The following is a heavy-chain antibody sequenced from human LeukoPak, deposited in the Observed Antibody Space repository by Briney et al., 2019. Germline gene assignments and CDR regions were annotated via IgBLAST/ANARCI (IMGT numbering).Heavy chain of an antibody. CDR1: GFTFDDYA. V-gene: IGHV3-9*01. CDR3: AKDIRVRGASDAFDI. J-gene: IGHJ3*02. D-gene: IGHD3-10*01. Sequence: GGSLRLSCAASGFTFDDYAMHWVRQAPGKGLEWVSGISWNSGSIGYADSVKGRFTISRDNAKNSLYLQMNSLRAEDTALYYCAKDIRVRGASDAFDIWGQGTMVTVSS. CDR2: ISWNSGSI.